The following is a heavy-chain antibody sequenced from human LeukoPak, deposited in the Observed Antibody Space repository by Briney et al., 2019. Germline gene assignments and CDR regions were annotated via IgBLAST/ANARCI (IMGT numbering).Heavy chain of an antibody. CDR2: ISSNGGST. Sequence: GGSLRLSCAASGFTFSSYAMHWVRQAPGKGLEYVSAISSNGGSTYYANSVKGRFTISRDNSKNTLYLQMGSLRAEDMAVYYCARGAVVPAAMPFEGAYYFDYRGQGTLVTVSS. CDR1: GFTFSSYA. V-gene: IGHV3-64*01. CDR3: ARGAVVPAAMPFEGAYYFDY. D-gene: IGHD2-2*01. J-gene: IGHJ4*02.